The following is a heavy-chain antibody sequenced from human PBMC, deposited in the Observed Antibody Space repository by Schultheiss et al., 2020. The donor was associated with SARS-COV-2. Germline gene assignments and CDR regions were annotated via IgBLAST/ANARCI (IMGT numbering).Heavy chain of an antibody. CDR2: IYYSGST. Sequence: SQTLSLTCAVSGGSISSSNWWSWVRQPPGKGLEWIGSIYYSGSTYYNPSLKSRVTISVDTSKNQFSLKLSSVTAADTAVYYCARQISSSSPRVDYWGQGTLVTVSS. CDR1: GGSISSSNW. CDR3: ARQISSSSPRVDY. J-gene: IGHJ4*02. D-gene: IGHD6-6*01. V-gene: IGHV4-39*01.